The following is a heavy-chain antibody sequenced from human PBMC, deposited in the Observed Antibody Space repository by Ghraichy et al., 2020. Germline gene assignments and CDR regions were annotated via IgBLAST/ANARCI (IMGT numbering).Heavy chain of an antibody. J-gene: IGHJ4*02. V-gene: IGHV3-23*01. CDR1: GFTFSSYA. Sequence: GGSLRLSCAASGFTFSSYAMSWVRQAPGKGLEWGSAISGSGGSTYYADSVKGRFTISRDNSKNTLYLQMNSLRAEDTAVYYCAKDRLGAQLWWDFDYWGQGTLVTVSS. CDR3: AKDRLGAQLWWDFDY. CDR2: ISGSGGST. D-gene: IGHD5-18*01.